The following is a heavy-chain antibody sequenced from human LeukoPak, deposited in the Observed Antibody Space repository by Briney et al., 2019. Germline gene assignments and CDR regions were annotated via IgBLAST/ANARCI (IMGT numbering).Heavy chain of an antibody. CDR3: ARIPSDTVTTSGSDY. J-gene: IGHJ4*02. D-gene: IGHD4-17*01. CDR2: VSYDGSNK. Sequence: PGGSLRLSCAASGFTFSSHAMHWVRQAPGKGLEWVAVVSYDGSNKYYADSVKGRFTISRDNSKNTLYLQMNSLRAEDTAVYYCARIPSDTVTTSGSDYWGQGTLVTVSS. CDR1: GFTFSSHA. V-gene: IGHV3-30-3*01.